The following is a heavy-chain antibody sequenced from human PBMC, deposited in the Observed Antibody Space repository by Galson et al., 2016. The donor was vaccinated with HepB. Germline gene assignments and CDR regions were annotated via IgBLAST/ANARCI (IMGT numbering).Heavy chain of an antibody. CDR2: TYYRSKWYN. CDR3: VRDGGYDLDFFDH. D-gene: IGHD5-12*01. CDR1: GASVSSNTAA. J-gene: IGHJ4*02. V-gene: IGHV6-1*01. Sequence: CAISGASVSSNTAAWNWIRQPPSGGLEWLGRTYYRSKWYNDYAPSVKRRITVKPDISKNQFSLQLKSVTPGDTAVYYCVRDGGYDLDFFDHWGQGTLVTVSS.